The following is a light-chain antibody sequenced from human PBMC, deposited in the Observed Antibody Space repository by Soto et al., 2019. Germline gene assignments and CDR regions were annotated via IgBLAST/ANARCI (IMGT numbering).Light chain of an antibody. V-gene: IGKV3-11*01. CDR3: QQRCNWPLT. CDR2: GAS. Sequence: TQSPGTLSLSPGERATLSCRASQSVSSDLAWYQQKPGQAPRLLIYGASTRATGIPARFSGSGSGTDFTLTISSLEPEDFAVYYCQQRCNWPLTFGQGTKVDI. CDR1: QSVSSD. J-gene: IGKJ1*01.